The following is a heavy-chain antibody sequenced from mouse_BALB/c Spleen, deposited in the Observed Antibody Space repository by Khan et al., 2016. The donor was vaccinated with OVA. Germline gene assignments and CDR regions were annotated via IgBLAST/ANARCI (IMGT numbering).Heavy chain of an antibody. V-gene: IGHV2-6-1*01. Sequence: QVHVKQSGPGLVAPSQSLSITCTISGFSLTNYGVHWVRQPPGKGLEWLGVIWSDGSTTYNSALKSRLSISKDNSKSQVFLKMNSLQTDDTAMYYCARQPYYHYYIMDYWGQGTSVTVSS. J-gene: IGHJ4*01. CDR3: ARQPYYHYYIMDY. D-gene: IGHD2-10*01. CDR1: GFSLTNYG. CDR2: IWSDGST.